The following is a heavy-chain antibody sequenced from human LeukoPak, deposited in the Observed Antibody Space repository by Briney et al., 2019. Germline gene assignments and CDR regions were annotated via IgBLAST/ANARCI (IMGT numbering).Heavy chain of an antibody. Sequence: SQTLSLTCAISGASVSSSTDAWNWVRQSPSRGLEWLGRTYYRSKWYTDYAVSVRSRININPDTSKNQFSLQLNSVTPEDTAVYYCARYPTGWYLDYSGQGTLVTVSS. D-gene: IGHD6-19*01. CDR3: ARYPTGWYLDY. V-gene: IGHV6-1*01. J-gene: IGHJ4*02. CDR1: GASVSSSTDA. CDR2: TYYRSKWYT.